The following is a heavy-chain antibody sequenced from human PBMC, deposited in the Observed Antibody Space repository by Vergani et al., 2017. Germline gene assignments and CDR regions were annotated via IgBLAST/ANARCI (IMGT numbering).Heavy chain of an antibody. Sequence: QVQLQQWGAGLLKPSETLSLTCAVYGGSFSGYYWSWTRQPPGKGLVWIGEINHSGSTNYNPPLKSRVTISVDTSKNQFSLKLSSVTAADTAVYYCARGRQRIGYSAGSVHYWGQGTLVTVSS. CDR2: INHSGST. J-gene: IGHJ4*02. CDR1: GGSFSGYY. V-gene: IGHV4-34*01. CDR3: ARGRQRIGYSAGSVHY. D-gene: IGHD5-12*01.